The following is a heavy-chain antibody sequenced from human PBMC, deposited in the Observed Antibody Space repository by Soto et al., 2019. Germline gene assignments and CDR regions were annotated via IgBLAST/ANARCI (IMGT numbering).Heavy chain of an antibody. CDR2: ISDSGGSP. J-gene: IGHJ4*02. D-gene: IGHD4-4*01. V-gene: IGHV3-23*01. Sequence: GGSLRLSCAASGFTFSSYTMAWVRQAPGKGLEWVSAISDSGGSPYYADSVQGRFTISRDNSKNTLYLQMNSLRAEDTAVYYCASDASSNDYSNDNYFDYWGQGTLVTVSS. CDR3: ASDASSNDYSNDNYFDY. CDR1: GFTFSSYT.